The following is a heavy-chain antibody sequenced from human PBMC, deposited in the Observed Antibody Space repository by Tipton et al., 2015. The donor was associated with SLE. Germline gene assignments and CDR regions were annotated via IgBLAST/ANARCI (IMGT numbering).Heavy chain of an antibody. V-gene: IGHV3-30*03. CDR3: ARAARGQQGGFDY. CDR2: ISYDGSNK. CDR1: GFTFSSYG. Sequence: SLRLSCAASGFTFSSYGMHWVRQAPGKGLEWVAVISYDGSNKYYADSVKGRFTISRDNSKNTLYLQMNSLRAEDTAVYYCARAARGQQGGFDYWGQGTLVTVSS. D-gene: IGHD3-10*01. J-gene: IGHJ4*02.